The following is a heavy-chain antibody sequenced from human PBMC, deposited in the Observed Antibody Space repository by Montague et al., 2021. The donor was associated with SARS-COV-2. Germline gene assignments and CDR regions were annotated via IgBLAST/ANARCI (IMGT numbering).Heavy chain of an antibody. J-gene: IGHJ3*02. D-gene: IGHD5-24*01. CDR1: GYSISSGYY. CDR3: ARDRTFRDGYLDAFEI. V-gene: IGHV4-38-2*02. Sequence: SETLSLTCTVSGYSISSGYYWGWIRKFPGKGLEWIGSIYHSGTTYYNPSLKSRVTISVDTSKNQFSLKMYSVTAADTARFYCARDRTFRDGYLDAFEIWGQGTMVTVSS. CDR2: IYHSGTT.